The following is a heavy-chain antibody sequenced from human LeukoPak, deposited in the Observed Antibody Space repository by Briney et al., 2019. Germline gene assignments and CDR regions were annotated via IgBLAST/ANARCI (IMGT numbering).Heavy chain of an antibody. D-gene: IGHD3-16*01. V-gene: IGHV3-21*01. CDR1: GFTFSSYS. CDR3: ARDWGTAEYYGMDV. Sequence: GGSLRLSCAASGFTFSSYSMNWVRQAPGKGLEWVSYISSSSSYIYYAESVKGRFTISRDNAKNSLYLQMHSLSGEDTAVYYCARDWGTAEYYGMDVWGQGTTVTVSS. CDR2: ISSSSSYI. J-gene: IGHJ6*02.